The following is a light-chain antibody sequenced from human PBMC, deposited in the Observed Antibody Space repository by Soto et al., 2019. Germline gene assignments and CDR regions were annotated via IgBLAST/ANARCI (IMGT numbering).Light chain of an antibody. CDR3: AAWDGSLNNVL. J-gene: IGLJ2*01. CDR2: GNN. V-gene: IGLV1-44*01. CDR1: GSSIGTNT. Sequence: QPVLTQPLSASGTPGQRVTISCSGSGSSIGTNTVNWYRQLPGTAPKLLIYGNNQRPSGVPDRFSGSKSGTSASLAISGLQSEDEAEYYCAAWDGSLNNVLFGGGTKLTVL.